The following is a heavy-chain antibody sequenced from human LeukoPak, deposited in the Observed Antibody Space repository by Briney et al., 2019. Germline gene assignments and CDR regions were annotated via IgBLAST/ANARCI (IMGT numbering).Heavy chain of an antibody. CDR2: ISGSGGST. V-gene: IGHV3-23*01. Sequence: PGGSLRLSCAASGFTFSINGMSWVRQAPGKGLEWVSDISGSGGSTYYADSVKGRFTISRDNAKNSLYLQMNSLRAEDTAVYYCARVGAAAAFDYWGQGTLVTVSS. CDR1: GFTFSING. D-gene: IGHD6-13*01. CDR3: ARVGAAAAFDY. J-gene: IGHJ4*02.